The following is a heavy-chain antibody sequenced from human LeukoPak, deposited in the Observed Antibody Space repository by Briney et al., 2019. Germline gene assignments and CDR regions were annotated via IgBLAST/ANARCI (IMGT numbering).Heavy chain of an antibody. CDR3: ARAGYYYDSSGYPNLDY. D-gene: IGHD3-22*01. CDR1: GGSFSGYY. CDR2: INHSGST. Sequence: SETLSLTCAVHGGSFSGYYWSWIRQPPGKGLEWIGEINHSGSTNYNPSLKSRVTISVDTSKNQFSLKLSSVTAADTAVYYCARAGYYYDSSGYPNLDYWGQGTLVTVSS. V-gene: IGHV4-34*01. J-gene: IGHJ4*02.